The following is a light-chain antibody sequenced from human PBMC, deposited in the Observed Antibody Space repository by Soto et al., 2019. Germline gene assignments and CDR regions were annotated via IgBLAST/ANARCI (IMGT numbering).Light chain of an antibody. V-gene: IGKV1-5*01. J-gene: IGKJ1*01. CDR2: DAS. Sequence: IQMTQSPSTLSASVGDRVTITCRASQSISNWLAWYQQKPGKAPKLLIYDASSLESGVPSRFSGSGSGTEFTLTISSLQPGDFATYYCQQYQIDWTFGQGTKVDI. CDR1: QSISNW. CDR3: QQYQIDWT.